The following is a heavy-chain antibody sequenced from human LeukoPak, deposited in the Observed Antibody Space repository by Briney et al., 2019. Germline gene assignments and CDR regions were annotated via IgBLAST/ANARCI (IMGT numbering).Heavy chain of an antibody. V-gene: IGHV4-39*01. Sequence: SETLSLTCTVSGGSISSSSYYWGWIRQPPGKGLEWIGSIYYSGSTYYNPSLKSRVTISVDTSKNQFSLKLSSVTAADTAVYYCARQSGSSSENYYYYYMDVWGKGTTVTVSS. J-gene: IGHJ6*03. D-gene: IGHD6-6*01. CDR2: IYYSGST. CDR1: GGSISSSSYY. CDR3: ARQSGSSSENYYYYYMDV.